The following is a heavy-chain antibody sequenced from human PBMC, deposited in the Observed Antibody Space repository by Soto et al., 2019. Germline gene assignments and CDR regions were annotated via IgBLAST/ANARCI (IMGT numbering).Heavy chain of an antibody. CDR3: APVGIGTTTVDY. D-gene: IGHD5-12*01. V-gene: IGHV4-39*02. J-gene: IGHJ4*02. CDR2: SYYSGAT. Sequence: QLQLRESGPGLVQPSETLSLTCLVSGGSISSSTYYWGWIRQPPGKGLEWIGSSYYSGATYYNPSLRSRITISMDRSKIHFSLKLTSVTAADTAIYYCAPVGIGTTTVDYWGQGTLVTVSS. CDR1: GGSISSSTYY.